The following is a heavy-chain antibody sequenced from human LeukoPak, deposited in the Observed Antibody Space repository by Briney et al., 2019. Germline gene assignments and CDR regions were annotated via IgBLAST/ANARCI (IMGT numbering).Heavy chain of an antibody. V-gene: IGHV3-7*04. D-gene: IGHD2-15*01. CDR1: GFTFSSYW. J-gene: IGHJ4*02. Sequence: GGSLRLSCAASGFTFSSYWMNWVRQAPGKGLEWVANINQDGTEKYYVDSVKGRFTISRDNAKNSLYLQMNSLRAEDTAVYYCARGYCSGGSCYRLPNYFDYWGQGTLVTVSS. CDR3: ARGYCSGGSCYRLPNYFDY. CDR2: INQDGTEK.